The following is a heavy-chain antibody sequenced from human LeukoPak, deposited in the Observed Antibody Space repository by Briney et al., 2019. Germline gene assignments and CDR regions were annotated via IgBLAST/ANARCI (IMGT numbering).Heavy chain of an antibody. CDR3: ARGAVAGLEGVDY. D-gene: IGHD6-19*01. CDR2: IIPIHNMI. CDR1: GSSFSSYT. J-gene: IGHJ4*02. V-gene: IGHV1-69*02. Sequence: ASVKVSCKVSGSSFSSYTISWVRQAPRQGPEWMGRIIPIHNMINYAQNFQDRVTITADKSTSTAYMELSSLRSEDTAIYYCARGAVAGLEGVDYWGQGTLVAVSS.